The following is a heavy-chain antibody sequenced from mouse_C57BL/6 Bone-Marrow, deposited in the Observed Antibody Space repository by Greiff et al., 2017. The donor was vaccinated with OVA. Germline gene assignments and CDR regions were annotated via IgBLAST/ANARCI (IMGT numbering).Heavy chain of an antibody. Sequence: EVHLVESGGGLVKPGGSLKLSCAASGFTFSSYTMSWVRQTPEKRLEWVATISGGGGNTYYPDSVKGRFTISRDNAKNTLYLQMSSLRSEDTALYYGARDYYGSSRRYYFDYWGQGTTLTVSS. CDR1: GFTFSSYT. CDR2: ISGGGGNT. CDR3: ARDYYGSSRRYYFDY. V-gene: IGHV5-9*01. J-gene: IGHJ2*01. D-gene: IGHD1-1*01.